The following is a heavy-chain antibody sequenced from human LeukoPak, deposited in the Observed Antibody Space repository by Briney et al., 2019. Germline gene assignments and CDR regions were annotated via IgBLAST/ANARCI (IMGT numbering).Heavy chain of an antibody. J-gene: IGHJ4*02. CDR2: IYYSGST. CDR3: ARQFGDRTCSWYGRYFDY. CDR1: GGSISSSSYY. Sequence: SETLSLTCTVSGGSISSSSYYWGWIRQPPGKGLEWIGSIYYSGSTYHNPSLKSRVAISVDTSNNQFSLKLSSVTAADKAVYYCARQFGDRTCSWYGRYFDYWGRGALVTVSS. V-gene: IGHV4-39*01. D-gene: IGHD6-13*01.